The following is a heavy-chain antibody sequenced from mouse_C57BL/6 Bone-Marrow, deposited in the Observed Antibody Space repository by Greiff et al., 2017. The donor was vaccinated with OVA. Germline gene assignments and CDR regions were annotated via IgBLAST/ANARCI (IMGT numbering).Heavy chain of an antibody. Sequence: QVQLQQSGAELARPGASVKLSCKASGYTFTSYGISWVKQRTGQGLEWIGEIYPRSGNTYYNEKFKGKATLTADKSSSTAYMELRSLTSEDSAVYFCARYGNPYYYAMDYWGQGTSVTGSS. CDR3: ARYGNPYYYAMDY. CDR2: IYPRSGNT. J-gene: IGHJ4*01. V-gene: IGHV1-81*01. D-gene: IGHD2-10*02. CDR1: GYTFTSYG.